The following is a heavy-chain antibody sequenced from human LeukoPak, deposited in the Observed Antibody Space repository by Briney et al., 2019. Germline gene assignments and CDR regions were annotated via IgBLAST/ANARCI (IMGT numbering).Heavy chain of an antibody. D-gene: IGHD2-15*01. J-gene: IGHJ4*02. CDR1: GYTFTGYY. V-gene: IGHV1-8*03. Sequence: VASVKVSCKASGYTFTGYYMHWVRQAPGQGLEWMGWMNPNSGNTGYAQKFQGRVTITRNTSISTAYMELSSLRSEDTAVYYCARGRGWARGPVDYWGQGTLVTVSS. CDR3: ARGRGWARGPVDY. CDR2: MNPNSGNT.